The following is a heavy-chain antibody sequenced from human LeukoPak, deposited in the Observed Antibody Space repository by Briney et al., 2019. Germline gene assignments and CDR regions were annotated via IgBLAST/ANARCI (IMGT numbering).Heavy chain of an antibody. CDR1: GGSFSGYY. CDR2: INHSGST. V-gene: IGHV4-34*01. D-gene: IGHD6-13*01. J-gene: IGHJ1*01. CDR3: ARSGSSSWSRAHQH. Sequence: PSETLSLTCAVYGGSFSGYYWSWIRQPPGKGLEWIGEINHSGSTNYNPSLKSRVTISVDTSKNQFSLKLSSVTAADTAVYYCARSGSSSWSRAHQHWGQGTLVTVSS.